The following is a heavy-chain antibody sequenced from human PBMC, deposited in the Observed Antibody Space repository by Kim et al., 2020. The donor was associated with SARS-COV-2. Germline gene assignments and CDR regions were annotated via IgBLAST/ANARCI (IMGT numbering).Heavy chain of an antibody. Sequence: GGSLRLSCAASGFTFSSYGMHWVRQAPGKGLEWVAVISYDGSNKYYADSVKGRFTISRDNSKNTLYLQMNSLRAEDTAVYYCAKTEGLGAAGTNYYYYYGMDVWGQGTTVTVSS. J-gene: IGHJ6*02. D-gene: IGHD6-13*01. V-gene: IGHV3-30*18. CDR3: AKTEGLGAAGTNYYYYYGMDV. CDR1: GFTFSSYG. CDR2: ISYDGSNK.